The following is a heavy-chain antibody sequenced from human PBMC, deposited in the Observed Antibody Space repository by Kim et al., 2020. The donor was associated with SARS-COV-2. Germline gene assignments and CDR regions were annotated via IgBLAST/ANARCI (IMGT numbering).Heavy chain of an antibody. J-gene: IGHJ5*01. D-gene: IGHD1-7*01. Sequence: GGSLRLSCAASGFSFSNHAMSWVRQAPGKGLEWVSVIWDSGSSTFYADSVKGRFTISRDNSRNTLYLQLNDVRADDTAVYFCAKDRRTWNYPTHGFDSW. V-gene: IGHV3-23*01. CDR3: AKDRRTWNYPTHGFDS. CDR1: GFSFSNHA. CDR2: IWDSGSST.